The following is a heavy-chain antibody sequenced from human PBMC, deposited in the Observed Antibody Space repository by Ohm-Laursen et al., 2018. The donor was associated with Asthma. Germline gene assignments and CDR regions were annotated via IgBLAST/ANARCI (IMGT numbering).Heavy chain of an antibody. D-gene: IGHD3-3*01. Sequence: SETLSLTCAVSGGSISSYYWSWIRQPPGKGLEWIGYIYYSGSTNYNPSLKSRVTISVDTSKNQFSLKLSSVTAADTAVYYCARGPYDFWSGTLYGMDVWGQGTTVTVSS. J-gene: IGHJ6*02. CDR1: GGSISSYY. V-gene: IGHV4-59*08. CDR3: ARGPYDFWSGTLYGMDV. CDR2: IYYSGST.